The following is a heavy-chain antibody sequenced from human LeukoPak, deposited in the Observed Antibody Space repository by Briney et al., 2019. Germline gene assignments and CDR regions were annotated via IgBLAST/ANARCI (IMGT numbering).Heavy chain of an antibody. Sequence: ASVKASCKASGYTFTGYYMHWVRQAPGQGLEWMGWINPNSGGTNYAQKFQGRVTMTRDTSISTAYMELSRLRSDDTAVYYCARDPSSMVRGVTDDYWGQGTLVTVSS. V-gene: IGHV1-2*02. CDR2: INPNSGGT. CDR1: GYTFTGYY. D-gene: IGHD3-10*01. CDR3: ARDPSSMVRGVTDDY. J-gene: IGHJ4*02.